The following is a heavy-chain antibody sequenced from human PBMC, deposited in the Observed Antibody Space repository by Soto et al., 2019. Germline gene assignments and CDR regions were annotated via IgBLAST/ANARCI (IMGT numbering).Heavy chain of an antibody. Sequence: QLQLQESGSGLVKPSQTLSLTCAVSGGSISSGGYSWSWIRQPPGKGLVWIGYIYHSGSTYYNPSLKSRDTITVDRSKNQFSLKLSSVTGADTAVYYCARERINSSSRIHANWFDPCGQGTLLTVSS. CDR2: IYHSGST. J-gene: IGHJ5*02. V-gene: IGHV4-30-2*01. CDR3: ARERINSSSRIHANWFDP. CDR1: GGSISSGGYS. D-gene: IGHD6-13*01.